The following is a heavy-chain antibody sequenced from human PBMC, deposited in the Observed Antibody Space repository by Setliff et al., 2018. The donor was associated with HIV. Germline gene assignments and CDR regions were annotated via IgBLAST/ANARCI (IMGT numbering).Heavy chain of an antibody. V-gene: IGHV4-34*01. CDR2: INHSGDT. CDR1: GGSFSGYY. Sequence: LSLTCAVYGGSFSGYYWSWIRQPPGKGLEWIGEINHSGDTNYNPSLKSRVTISVDTSKNQFSLNLNSVTAADTAVYYCARLGAEDFSDYDWVDYWAREPWSPSPQ. J-gene: IGHJ4*02. D-gene: IGHD5-12*01. CDR3: ARLGAEDFSDYDWVDY.